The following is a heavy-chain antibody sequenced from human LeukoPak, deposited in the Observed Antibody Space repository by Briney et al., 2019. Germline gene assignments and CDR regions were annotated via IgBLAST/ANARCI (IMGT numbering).Heavy chain of an antibody. V-gene: IGHV4-34*01. CDR2: INHSGST. CDR3: ATGGYSYGYT. J-gene: IGHJ4*02. D-gene: IGHD5-18*01. CDR1: GGSFSGYY. Sequence: SETLSLTCAVYGGSFSGYYWSWIRQPPGKGLEWIGEINHSGSTNYNPSLKSRVTVSVDTSKNQFSLKLSSVTAADTAVYYCATGGYSYGYTWGQGTLVTVSS.